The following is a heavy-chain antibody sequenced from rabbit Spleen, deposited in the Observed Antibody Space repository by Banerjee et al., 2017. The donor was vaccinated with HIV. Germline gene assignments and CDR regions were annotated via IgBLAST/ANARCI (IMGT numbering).Heavy chain of an antibody. D-gene: IGHD8-1*01. V-gene: IGHV1S40*01. J-gene: IGHJ6*01. CDR3: ARDTGTSFSTYGMDL. CDR2: IYAGRSGAT. CDR1: GFSGSGSDY. Sequence: QSLEESGGDLVKPGASLTLTCTASGFSGSGSDYICWVRQAPGKGLEWIACIYAGRSGATYYATWAKGRFTISKTSSTTVTLQMTSLTVADTATYFCARDTGTSFSTYGMDLWGQGTLVTVS.